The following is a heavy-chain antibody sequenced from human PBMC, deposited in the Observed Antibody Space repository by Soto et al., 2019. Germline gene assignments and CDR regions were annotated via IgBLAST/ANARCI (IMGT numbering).Heavy chain of an antibody. CDR1: GFTFGDYA. Sequence: GGSLRLSCTASGFTFGDYAMSWFRQAPGKGLEWVGFIRSKAYGGTTEYAASVKGRFTISRDDSKSIAYLQMNSLKTEDTAVYYCTRDTYYYDSSGYYIVYYFDYWGQGTLVTVSS. CDR2: IRSKAYGGTT. V-gene: IGHV3-49*03. J-gene: IGHJ4*02. D-gene: IGHD3-22*01. CDR3: TRDTYYYDSSGYYIVYYFDY.